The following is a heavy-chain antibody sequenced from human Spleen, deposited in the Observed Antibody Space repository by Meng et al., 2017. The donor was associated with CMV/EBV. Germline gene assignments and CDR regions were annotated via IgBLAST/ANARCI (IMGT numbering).Heavy chain of an antibody. Sequence: GGSLRLSCAASGFTLSTYWMTWVRQAPGKGLEWVATIKQDGSEKYYVDSVKGRFTISRDNAKNSLYLQMNSLRAEDTAVYYCARALGIVGATYDAFDIWGQGTMVTVSS. CDR3: ARALGIVGATYDAFDI. CDR2: IKQDGSEK. CDR1: GFTLSTYW. D-gene: IGHD1-26*01. V-gene: IGHV3-7*03. J-gene: IGHJ3*02.